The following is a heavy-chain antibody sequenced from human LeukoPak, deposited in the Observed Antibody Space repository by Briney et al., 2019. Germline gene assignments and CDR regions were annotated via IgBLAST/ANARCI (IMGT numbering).Heavy chain of an antibody. CDR2: ISGSGGST. D-gene: IGHD3-9*01. CDR3: AKDQVFDEPFDY. V-gene: IGHV3-23*01. J-gene: IGHJ4*02. CDR1: GFTFDDYG. Sequence: PGGSLRLSCAASGFTFDDYGMSWVRQAPGKGLEWVSAISGSGGSTYYADSVKGRFTISRDNSKNTLYLQMNSLRAEDTAVYYCAKDQVFDEPFDYWGQGTLVAVSS.